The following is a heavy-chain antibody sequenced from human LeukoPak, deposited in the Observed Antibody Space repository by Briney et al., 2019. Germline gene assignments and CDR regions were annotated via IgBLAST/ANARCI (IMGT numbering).Heavy chain of an antibody. CDR2: INPNSGGT. V-gene: IGHV1-2*02. D-gene: IGHD2-2*01. CDR1: GYTFTGYY. CDR3: ARVRGCSSTSCYGRNGLDH. J-gene: IGHJ4*02. Sequence: ASVKVSCKASGYTFTGYYMHWVRQAPGQGLEWMGWINPNSGGTNYAQKFQGRVTMTRDTSISTAYMELSRLRSDDTAVYYCARVRGCSSTSCYGRNGLDHWGQGTLVTVSS.